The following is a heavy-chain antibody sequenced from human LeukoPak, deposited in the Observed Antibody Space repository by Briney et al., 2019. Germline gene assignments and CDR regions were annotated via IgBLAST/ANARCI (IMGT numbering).Heavy chain of an antibody. J-gene: IGHJ4*02. D-gene: IGHD6-19*01. Sequence: GGSLRLSCAASGFTFSSYEMNWVRQAPGKGLEWVSYISSGSTIYDADSVKGRFTISRDNAKNSLYLQINSLRAEDTAVYYCARESMAVAGAPFDYWGQGTLVTVSS. CDR3: ARESMAVAGAPFDY. CDR1: GFTFSSYE. CDR2: ISSGSTI. V-gene: IGHV3-48*03.